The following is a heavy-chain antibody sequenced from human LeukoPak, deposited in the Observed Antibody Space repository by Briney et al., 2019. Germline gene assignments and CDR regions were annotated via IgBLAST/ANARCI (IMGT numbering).Heavy chain of an antibody. CDR3: AGRHSGSYYSFDY. Sequence: HPSETLSLTCAVYGGSFSGYYWSWIRQPPGKGLEWIGEINHSGSTNSNPSLKSRATISVDTSKNQFSLKLSSVTAADTAVYYCAGRHSGSYYSFDYWGQGTLVTVSS. D-gene: IGHD1-26*01. CDR1: GGSFSGYY. V-gene: IGHV4-34*01. CDR2: INHSGST. J-gene: IGHJ4*02.